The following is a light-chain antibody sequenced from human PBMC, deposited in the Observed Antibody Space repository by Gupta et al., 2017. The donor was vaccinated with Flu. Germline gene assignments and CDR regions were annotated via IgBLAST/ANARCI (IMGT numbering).Light chain of an antibody. Sequence: SVLTQPPSASATPGQRVTFSCSGSDSNIGNNYVYWYQQFPGTAPKALIYRNDQRPSGVPGRFSGSKSGTSASLAISGLRSEDEADYYCSAWDDSLSGWVFGGGTKLTVL. CDR2: RND. CDR3: SAWDDSLSGWV. CDR1: DSNIGNNY. V-gene: IGLV1-47*01. J-gene: IGLJ3*02.